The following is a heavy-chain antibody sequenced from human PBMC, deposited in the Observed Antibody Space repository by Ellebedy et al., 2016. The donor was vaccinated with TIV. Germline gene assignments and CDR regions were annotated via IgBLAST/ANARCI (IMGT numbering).Heavy chain of an antibody. CDR1: GLTFSSYA. D-gene: IGHD2/OR15-2a*01. V-gene: IGHV3-23*01. Sequence: PGGSLRLSCAASGLTFSSYALSWVRQAPGKGLEWVSSIPGIVGSTYYADSVKGPFTIARDNSKHTLYLQMNSLRAEDPAVYYCAKRERGNSWYYFDYWGQGTLVTVSS. J-gene: IGHJ4*02. CDR2: IPGIVGST. CDR3: AKRERGNSWYYFDY.